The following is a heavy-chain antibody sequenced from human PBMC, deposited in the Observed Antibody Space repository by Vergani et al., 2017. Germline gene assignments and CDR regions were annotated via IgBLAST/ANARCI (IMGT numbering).Heavy chain of an antibody. Sequence: EVQLVESGGGLVQPGGSLRLSCAASGFTFSSYWMSWVRQAPGKGLEWVANIKQDGSEKDYVDSVKGRFTISRDNAKNSLYLQMNSLRAEDTAVYYCARFPTVTTGWFDYWGQGTLVTVSS. J-gene: IGHJ4*02. CDR1: GFTFSSYW. V-gene: IGHV3-7*01. D-gene: IGHD4-11*01. CDR2: IKQDGSEK. CDR3: ARFPTVTTGWFDY.